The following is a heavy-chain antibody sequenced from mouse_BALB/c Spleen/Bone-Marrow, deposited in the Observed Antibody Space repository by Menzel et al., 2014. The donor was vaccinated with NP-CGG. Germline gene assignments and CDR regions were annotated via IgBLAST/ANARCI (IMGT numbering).Heavy chain of an antibody. J-gene: IGHJ2*01. CDR3: AREVLRDYFDY. CDR2: ISSGGGST. Sequence: EVQRVESGGGLVKPGGSLQLSCAASGFAFSSYDMSWVRQTPEKRLEWVAYISSGGGSTYYPDTVKGRFTISRDNAKNTLYLQMSSLKSEDTAMYYCAREVLRDYFDYWGQGTTLTVSS. D-gene: IGHD1-1*01. CDR1: GFAFSSYD. V-gene: IGHV5-12-1*01.